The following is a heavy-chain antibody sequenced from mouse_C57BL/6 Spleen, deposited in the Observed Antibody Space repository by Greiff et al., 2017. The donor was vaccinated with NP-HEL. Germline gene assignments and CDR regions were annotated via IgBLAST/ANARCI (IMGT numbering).Heavy chain of an antibody. CDR3: ARGGYGVATGFAY. D-gene: IGHD1-1*01. J-gene: IGHJ3*01. CDR1: GFSLTSYG. CDR2: IWSGGST. V-gene: IGHV2-2*01. Sequence: QVQLQQSGPGLVQPSQSLSITCTVSGFSLTSYGVHWVRQSPGKGLEWLGVIWSGGSTDYNAAFISRLSISKDNSKSQVFFKMNSLQADDTAIYYCARGGYGVATGFAYWGQGTLVTVSA.